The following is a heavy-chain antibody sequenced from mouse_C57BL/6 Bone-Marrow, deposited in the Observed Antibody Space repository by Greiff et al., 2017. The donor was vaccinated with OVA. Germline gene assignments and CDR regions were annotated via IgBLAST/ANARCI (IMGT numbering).Heavy chain of an antibody. CDR1: GFTFSDFY. D-gene: IGHD2-4*01. CDR2: SRNKANDYTT. Sequence: DVMLVESGGGLVQSGRSLRLSCATSGFTFSDFYMEWVRQAPGKGLGWIAASRNKANDYTTEYSASVKGRFIVSRDTSQSILYLQMNALRAEDTAIYYCARDAGDYGDYAMDYWGQGTSVTVSS. V-gene: IGHV7-1*01. CDR3: ARDAGDYGDYAMDY. J-gene: IGHJ4*01.